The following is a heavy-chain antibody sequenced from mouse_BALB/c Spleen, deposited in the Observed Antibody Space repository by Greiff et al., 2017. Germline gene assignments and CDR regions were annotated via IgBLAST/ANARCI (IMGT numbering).Heavy chain of an antibody. Sequence: VQLQQSGAELVRPGTSVKVSCKASGYAFTNYLIEWVKQRPGQGLEWIGVINPGSGGTNYNEKFKGKATLTADKSSSTAYMQLSSLTSDDSAVYVCARGGGNYVDYAMDDWGQGTSVTVSS. CDR3: ARGGGNYVDYAMDD. CDR1: GYAFTNYL. J-gene: IGHJ4*01. D-gene: IGHD2-1*01. V-gene: IGHV1-54*01. CDR2: INPGSGGT.